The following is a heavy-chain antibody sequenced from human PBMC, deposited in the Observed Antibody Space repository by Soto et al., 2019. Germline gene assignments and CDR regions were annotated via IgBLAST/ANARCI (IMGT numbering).Heavy chain of an antibody. CDR3: ARGRPTVDY. Sequence: PSETLSLTCAVYGGSFSCYYWSWIRQPPGKGLEWIGEINHSGSTNYNPSLKSRVTISVDTSKNQFSLKLSSVTAADTAVYYCARGRPTVDYWGQGTLVTVSS. J-gene: IGHJ4*02. CDR1: GGSFSCYY. CDR2: INHSGST. D-gene: IGHD4-17*01. V-gene: IGHV4-34*01.